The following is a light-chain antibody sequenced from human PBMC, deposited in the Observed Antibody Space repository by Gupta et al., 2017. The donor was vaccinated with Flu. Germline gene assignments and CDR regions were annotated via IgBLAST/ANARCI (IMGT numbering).Light chain of an antibody. CDR3: AAWDDSLGGFYV. J-gene: IGLJ1*01. CDR2: NDD. Sequence: FVLTQPPSVPGTPGQRVTVSCSGSPSNIGRNTVNWYQQLPGTAPKLLIYNDDHRSSGVPDRFSGSKSGTSASLAVSGLRSGDEGEYYCAAWDDSLGGFYVFGTGTKLSVL. CDR1: PSNIGRNT. V-gene: IGLV1-44*01.